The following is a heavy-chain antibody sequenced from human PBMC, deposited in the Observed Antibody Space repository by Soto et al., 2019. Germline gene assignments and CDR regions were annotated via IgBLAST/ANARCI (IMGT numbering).Heavy chain of an antibody. CDR3: ARLTSSGYYAY. Sequence: QVQLQESGPGLVKPSETLSLTCTVSGGSISSDYWSWIRQPPGKGLELIGYIYYSGSTNYNPSLKSRVTISVDPSKNQFSLKLSSVTAADTAVYYCARLTSSGYYAYWGQGTLVTVSS. CDR2: IYYSGST. CDR1: GGSISSDY. D-gene: IGHD3-22*01. J-gene: IGHJ4*02. V-gene: IGHV4-59*08.